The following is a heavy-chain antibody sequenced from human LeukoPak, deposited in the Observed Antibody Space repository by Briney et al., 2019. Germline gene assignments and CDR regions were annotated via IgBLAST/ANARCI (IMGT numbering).Heavy chain of an antibody. CDR1: GYTFTGYY. V-gene: IGHV1-2*02. J-gene: IGHJ4*02. CDR3: AKVRSPLANCGGDCYSPFDY. CDR2: INPNSGGT. Sequence: ASVKVSRKASGYTFTGYYMHWVRQAPGQGLEWMGWINPNSGGTNYAQKFQGRVTMTRDTSISTAYMELSRLRSDDTAVYYCAKVRSPLANCGGDCYSPFDYWGQGTLVTVSS. D-gene: IGHD2-21*01.